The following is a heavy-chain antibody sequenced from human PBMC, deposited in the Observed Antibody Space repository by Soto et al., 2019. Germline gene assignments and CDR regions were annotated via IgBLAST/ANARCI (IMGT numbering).Heavy chain of an antibody. Sequence: SVEVSCKASGGPFSSYAISWVRQAPGQGLEWMGGIIPIFGTANYAQKFQGRVTITADESTSTAYMELSSLRSEDTAVYYCARDLGDVSYWGQGTLVTVSS. CDR1: GGPFSSYA. J-gene: IGHJ4*02. V-gene: IGHV1-69*13. D-gene: IGHD3-16*01. CDR3: ARDLGDVSY. CDR2: IIPIFGTA.